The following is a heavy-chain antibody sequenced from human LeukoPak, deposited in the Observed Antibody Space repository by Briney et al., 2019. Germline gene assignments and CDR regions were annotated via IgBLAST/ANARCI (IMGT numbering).Heavy chain of an antibody. V-gene: IGHV4-34*01. CDR1: GGSFSGYY. J-gene: IGHJ5*02. CDR3: ARGRIVATILIQNWFDP. CDR2: INHNGST. D-gene: IGHD5-12*01. Sequence: SETLSLTCAVYGGSFSGYYWSWIRQPPGKGLEWIGEINHNGSTNYNPSLKSRVTISVDTSKNQFSLKLSSVTAADTAVYYCARGRIVATILIQNWFDPWGQGTLVTVSS.